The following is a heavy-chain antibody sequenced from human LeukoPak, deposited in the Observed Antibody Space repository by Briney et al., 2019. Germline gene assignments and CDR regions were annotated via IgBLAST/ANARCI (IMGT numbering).Heavy chain of an antibody. CDR2: IYYIGST. CDR3: ARWEYASSWFDP. Sequence: SETLSLTCTVSGGSISNYYWTWLRQPPGKGLEWIGHIYYIGSTNYNPSLKSRVTISLDTSKKQFSLKLSSVTAADTAVYYCARWEYASSWFDPWGQGTLVTVSS. D-gene: IGHD6-6*01. J-gene: IGHJ5*02. CDR1: GGSISNYY. V-gene: IGHV4-59*08.